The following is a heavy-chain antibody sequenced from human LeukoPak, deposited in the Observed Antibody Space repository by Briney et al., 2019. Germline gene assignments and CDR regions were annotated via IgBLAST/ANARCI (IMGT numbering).Heavy chain of an antibody. CDR3: ARGVLPPALDY. J-gene: IGHJ4*02. V-gene: IGHV1-2*02. CDR1: GYTFTGYY. D-gene: IGHD2-2*01. CDR2: IIPNSGGT. Sequence: GASVKVSCKASGYTFTGYYIHWVRQAPGQGLEWMGWIIPNSGGTNYAQKFQGRVTMTRDTSISTVYMELNSLISDDTAVYFCARGVLPPALDYWGQGTLVAVSS.